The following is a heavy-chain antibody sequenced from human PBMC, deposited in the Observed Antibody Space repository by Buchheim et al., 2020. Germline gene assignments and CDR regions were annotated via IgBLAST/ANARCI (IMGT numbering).Heavy chain of an antibody. J-gene: IGHJ4*02. V-gene: IGHV3-7*01. CDR1: GFTFSTHW. CDR2: IKEDGSEK. CDR3: VRGVPFGGD. Sequence: EVHLVESGGGLVQPGGSLRLSCAASGFTFSTHWMHWGRQAPGKGLEWVANIKEDGSEKKYVGSVKGRFTISRDNANNSLYLQMNNLRAEDTAVYYCVRGVPFGGDWGQGTL. D-gene: IGHD3-10*01.